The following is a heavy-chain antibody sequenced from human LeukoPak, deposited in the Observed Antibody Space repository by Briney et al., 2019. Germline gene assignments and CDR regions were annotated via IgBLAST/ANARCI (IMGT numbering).Heavy chain of an antibody. D-gene: IGHD6-6*01. J-gene: IGHJ1*01. CDR1: GFTVSSNY. V-gene: IGHV3-53*01. CDR2: IYSGGST. Sequence: GGSLRLSCAASGFTVSSNYMSWVRQAPGKGLEWVSVIYSGGSTYYADSVKGRFTISRDNSQNTLYLQMNSLRAEDTAVYYCAKDPLEQLSTIYFQNWGQGTLVTVSS. CDR3: AKDPLEQLSTIYFQN.